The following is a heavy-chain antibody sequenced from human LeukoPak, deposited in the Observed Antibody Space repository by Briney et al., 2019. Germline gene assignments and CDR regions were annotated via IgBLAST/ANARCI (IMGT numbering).Heavy chain of an antibody. D-gene: IGHD3-9*01. CDR3: ARGLLLRYFDWLLYNWFDP. V-gene: IGHV1-2*02. CDR1: GYTFTDYY. CDR2: INPNSGAT. J-gene: IGHJ5*02. Sequence: ASVKVSCKASGYTFTDYYMHWVHQAPGQGLEWMGWINPNSGATNYAQKFQGRVTMTRDTSISTAYMELSRLRSDDTAVYYCARGLLLRYFDWLLYNWFDPWGQGTLVTVSS.